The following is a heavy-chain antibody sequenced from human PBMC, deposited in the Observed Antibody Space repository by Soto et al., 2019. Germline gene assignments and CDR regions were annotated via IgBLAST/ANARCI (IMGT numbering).Heavy chain of an antibody. D-gene: IGHD6-13*01. Sequence: GGSLRLSCAASGFTFSSYAMSWVRQAPGKGLEWVSAISGSGGSTYYVDSVKGRFTISRDNSKNTLYLQMNSLRAEDTAVYYCAKREWVAAAGTGAFDIWGQGTMVTVSS. CDR3: AKREWVAAAGTGAFDI. CDR1: GFTFSSYA. J-gene: IGHJ3*02. CDR2: ISGSGGST. V-gene: IGHV3-23*01.